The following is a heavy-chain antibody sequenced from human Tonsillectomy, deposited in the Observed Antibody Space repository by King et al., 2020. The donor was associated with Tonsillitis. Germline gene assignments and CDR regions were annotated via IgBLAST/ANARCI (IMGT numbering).Heavy chain of an antibody. Sequence: VQLVESGGGLVQPGGSLRLSCAASGFTVSGNNINWVRQAPGKGLEWVSVIYSGGAANYADSVKGRFTISRDTSNNTFYLQMSSLRAEDTAVYYCARTTKSGNYGYYYGMDVWGRGTTVTVPS. J-gene: IGHJ6*02. D-gene: IGHD3-10*01. CDR1: GFTVSGNN. V-gene: IGHV3-66*01. CDR3: ARTTKSGNYGYYYGMDV. CDR2: IYSGGAA.